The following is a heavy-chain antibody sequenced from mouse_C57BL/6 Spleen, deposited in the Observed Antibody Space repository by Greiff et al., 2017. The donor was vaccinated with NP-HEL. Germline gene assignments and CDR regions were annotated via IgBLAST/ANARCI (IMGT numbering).Heavy chain of an antibody. CDR2: INPNNGGT. J-gene: IGHJ2*01. CDR1: GYTFTDYN. Sequence: EVKLQESGPELVKPGASVKIPCKASGYTFTDYNMDWVKQSHGKSLEWIGDINPNNGGTIYEQKFKGKATLTVDKSYSTAYMELRSLTSEDTAVYYCARHYYGSSYYFDYWGQGTTLTVSS. CDR3: ARHYYGSSYYFDY. D-gene: IGHD1-1*01. V-gene: IGHV1-18*01.